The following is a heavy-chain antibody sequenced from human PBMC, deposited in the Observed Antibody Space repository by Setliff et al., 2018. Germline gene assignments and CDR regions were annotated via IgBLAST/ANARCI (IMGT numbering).Heavy chain of an antibody. D-gene: IGHD2-15*01. J-gene: IGHJ3*02. CDR3: AISSLSICSGGSCPNAFDI. CDR2: IRPYNGVT. CDR1: GYILSSYG. Sequence: ASVKVSCKGSGYILSSYGISWVRQAPGQGLEWMGWIRPYNGVTNYAQRFQGRVTMTTDTSTSAAYMELRGLRSDDTAVYYCAISSLSICSGGSCPNAFDIWGQGTMVTVSS. V-gene: IGHV1-18*01.